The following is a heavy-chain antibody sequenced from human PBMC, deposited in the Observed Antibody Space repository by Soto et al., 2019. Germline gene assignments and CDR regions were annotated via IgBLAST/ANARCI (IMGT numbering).Heavy chain of an antibody. CDR1: GLTCRNDL. CDR3: AVYGYGVSAAAY. V-gene: IGHV3-7*03. CDR2: INQDGSER. J-gene: IGHJ4*02. D-gene: IGHD4-17*01. Sequence: LRLACAGSGLTCRNDLLSWGRQAPGKGLEWVANINQDGSERYYVDSVRGRFTISRDNVENSLYLQLNSLRPEDTAVYYCAVYGYGVSAAAYWGQGTLVTVSS.